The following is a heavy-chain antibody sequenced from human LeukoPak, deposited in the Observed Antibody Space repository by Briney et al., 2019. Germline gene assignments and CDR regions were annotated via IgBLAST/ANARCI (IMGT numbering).Heavy chain of an antibody. D-gene: IGHD3-22*01. CDR2: ISSSGTTI. CDR1: GFTFSDYY. J-gene: IGHJ6*03. V-gene: IGHV3-11*04. Sequence: GGSLRLSCAASGFTFSDYYMSWIRQAPGKGLEWVSYISSSGTTIYYADSVKGRFTISRDNAKNSLYLQMNSLRAEDTAVYFCARGVKGYDSSGTYYYYYYMDDWGKGTTVTISS. CDR3: ARGVKGYDSSGTYYYYYYMDD.